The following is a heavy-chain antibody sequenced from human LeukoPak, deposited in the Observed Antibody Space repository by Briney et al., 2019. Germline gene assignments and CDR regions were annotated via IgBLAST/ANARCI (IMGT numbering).Heavy chain of an antibody. Sequence: PSETLSLTCTVSGGSISSGSYYWSWIRQPAGKGLEWIGRIYTSGSTNYNPSLKSRVTISVDTSKNQFSLKLSSVTAADTAVYYCAREWGPDLQADYWGQGTLVTVSS. CDR1: GGSISSGSYY. CDR2: IYTSGST. CDR3: AREWGPDLQADY. D-gene: IGHD4-11*01. J-gene: IGHJ4*02. V-gene: IGHV4-61*02.